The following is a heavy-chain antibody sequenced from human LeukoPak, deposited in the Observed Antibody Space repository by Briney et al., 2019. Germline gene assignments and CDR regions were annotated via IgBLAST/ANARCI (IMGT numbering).Heavy chain of an antibody. D-gene: IGHD4-23*01. CDR2: ITGSGSTT. J-gene: IGHJ4*02. CDR1: GFTFSSYG. V-gene: IGHV3-23*01. CDR3: AKSRSRRYDYGGRDFDY. Sequence: GGSLRLSCAASGFTFSSYGMHWVRQAPGKGLEWVSGITGSGSTTYYADSVKGRFTISRDNSKNTLYLQMNSLRAEDTAVYYCAKSRSRRYDYGGRDFDYWGQGTLVTVSS.